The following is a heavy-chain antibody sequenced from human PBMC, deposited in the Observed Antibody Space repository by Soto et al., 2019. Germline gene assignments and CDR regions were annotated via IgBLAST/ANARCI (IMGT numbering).Heavy chain of an antibody. J-gene: IGHJ6*02. D-gene: IGHD5-18*01. CDR2: INLDGSEK. CDR3: ARDGSTGWYRYAYHGVDV. Sequence: EVQLVESGGGLVQPGGSLRLSCAASGFTFRTYCLSWVRQVPGKGLEWVANINLDGSEKNYVDSVKGRFTISRDNARNSFYLQTGSVRAEEAGLYYCARDGSTGWYRYAYHGVDVWGQGTTVTASS. V-gene: IGHV3-7*05. CDR1: GFTFRTYC.